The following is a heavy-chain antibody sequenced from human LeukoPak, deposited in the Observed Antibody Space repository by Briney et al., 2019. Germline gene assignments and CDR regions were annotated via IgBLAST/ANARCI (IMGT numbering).Heavy chain of an antibody. CDR1: GFTFSSYG. J-gene: IGHJ4*02. CDR2: IRYDGSNK. D-gene: IGHD4-11*01. Sequence: GGSLRLSCAASGFTFSSYGILWVRQAPGKGLEWVAFIRYDGSNKYYADSVKGRFTISRDNSKNTLYLQMNSLRAEDTAVYFCAKDRSYSNYVPFDFDNWGQGTLVTVSS. V-gene: IGHV3-30*02. CDR3: AKDRSYSNYVPFDFDN.